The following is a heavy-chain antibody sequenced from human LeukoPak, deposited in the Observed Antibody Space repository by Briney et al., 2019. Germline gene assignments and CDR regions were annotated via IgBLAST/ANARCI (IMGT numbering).Heavy chain of an antibody. V-gene: IGHV3-23*01. Sequence: GGSRRLSCAASGITFGSFAMTWVRQAPGKGLEWVSAISDTGSSTYYADSVKGRFTISRDNSKNTLYLQMNSLRAEDTAVFYCAKAYFDWSPNNPYFFDYWGQGTLVTVSS. CDR1: GITFGSFA. J-gene: IGHJ4*02. CDR2: ISDTGSST. CDR3: AKAYFDWSPNNPYFFDY. D-gene: IGHD3-9*01.